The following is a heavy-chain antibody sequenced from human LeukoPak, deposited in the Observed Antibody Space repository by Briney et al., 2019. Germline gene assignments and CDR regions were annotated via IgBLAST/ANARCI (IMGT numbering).Heavy chain of an antibody. CDR1: GFTFRSYW. CDR2: INWNGGST. CDR3: AELGITMIGGV. D-gene: IGHD3-10*02. V-gene: IGHV3-20*04. Sequence: GGSLRLSCAAPGFTFRSYWMSWVRQAPGKGLEWVSGINWNGGSTGYADSVKGRFTISRDNAKNSLYLQMNSLRAEDTAVYYCAELGITMIGGVWGKGTTVTISS. J-gene: IGHJ6*04.